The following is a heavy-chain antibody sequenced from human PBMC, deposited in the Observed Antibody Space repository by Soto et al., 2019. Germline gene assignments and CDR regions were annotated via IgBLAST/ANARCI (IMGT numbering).Heavy chain of an antibody. J-gene: IGHJ4*02. D-gene: IGHD3-22*01. CDR1: GGSVSSGSYY. V-gene: IGHV4-61*01. Sequence: SETLSLTCTVSGGSVSSGSYYWSWIRQPPGKGLEWIGYIYYSGSTNYNPSLKSRVTISVDTSKNQFSLKLSSVTAADTAVYYCARRGDYYDSSGYPYFDYWGQGTLGTSPQ. CDR3: ARRGDYYDSSGYPYFDY. CDR2: IYYSGST.